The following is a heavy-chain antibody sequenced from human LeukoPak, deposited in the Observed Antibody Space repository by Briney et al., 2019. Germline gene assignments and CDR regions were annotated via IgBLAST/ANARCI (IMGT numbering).Heavy chain of an antibody. V-gene: IGHV4-4*07. CDR2: IYTSGST. D-gene: IGHD6-13*01. Sequence: SETLSLTCTVSGGSISSYYWSWIRQPAGKGLEWIGRIYTSGSTNYNPSLKSRVTMSVDTSKNQFSLKLSSVTAADTAVYYCARGRIAAAGTGVYNWFDPWGQGTLVTVSS. CDR3: ARGRIAAAGTGVYNWFDP. CDR1: GGSISSYY. J-gene: IGHJ5*02.